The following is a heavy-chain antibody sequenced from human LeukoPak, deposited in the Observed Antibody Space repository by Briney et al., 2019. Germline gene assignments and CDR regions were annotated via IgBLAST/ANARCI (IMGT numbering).Heavy chain of an antibody. CDR3: ARSPYGDYDAFDI. V-gene: IGHV3-73*01. D-gene: IGHD4-17*01. Sequence: GGSLRLSCAASGLTFSGADMHWVRQASGKGLEWVGRIRTKGNRYATAYAASVKGRFTISRDDSKNTAYLQMNSLKTEDTAVYYCARSPYGDYDAFDIWGQGTMVTVSS. CDR2: IRTKGNRYAT. CDR1: GLTFSGAD. J-gene: IGHJ3*02.